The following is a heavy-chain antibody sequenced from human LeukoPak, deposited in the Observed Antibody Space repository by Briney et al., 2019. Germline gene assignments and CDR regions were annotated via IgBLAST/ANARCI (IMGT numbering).Heavy chain of an antibody. CDR1: GGTFSSYA. J-gene: IGHJ4*02. D-gene: IGHD3-22*01. V-gene: IGHV1-69*04. CDR2: IIPILGIA. Sequence: ASVKFSCKASGGTFSSYAISWVRQAPGQGLEWMGRIIPILGIANYAQKFQGRVTITADKSTSTAYMELSSLRSEDTAVYYCARESRVNYYDSSGYPDYWGQGTLVTVSS. CDR3: ARESRVNYYDSSGYPDY.